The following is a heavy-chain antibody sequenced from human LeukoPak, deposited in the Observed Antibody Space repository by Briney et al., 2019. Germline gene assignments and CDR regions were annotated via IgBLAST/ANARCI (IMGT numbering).Heavy chain of an antibody. CDR2: ISSSGSTI. D-gene: IGHD6-19*01. CDR1: GFTFSSYE. J-gene: IGHJ3*02. Sequence: GGSLRLSCAASGFTFSSYEMNWVRQAPGKGLEWVSYISSSGSTIYYADSVKGRFTISRDNAKNSLYLRMNSLRAEDTAVYYCAREITVAGILDVFDIWGQGTMVTVSS. CDR3: AREITVAGILDVFDI. V-gene: IGHV3-48*03.